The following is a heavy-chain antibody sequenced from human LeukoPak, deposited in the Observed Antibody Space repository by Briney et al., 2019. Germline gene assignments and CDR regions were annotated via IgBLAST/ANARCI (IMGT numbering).Heavy chain of an antibody. CDR1: GFTFSSYS. Sequence: GGSLRLSCAASGFTFSSYSMNWVRQAPGKGLEWVSSISSSSSYIHYADSVKGRFTISRDNAKNSLYLQMNSLRAEDTAVYYCARDNAYDYYYYGMDVWGKGTTVTVSS. V-gene: IGHV3-21*01. CDR3: ARDNAYDYYYYGMDV. D-gene: IGHD5-12*01. J-gene: IGHJ6*04. CDR2: ISSSSSYI.